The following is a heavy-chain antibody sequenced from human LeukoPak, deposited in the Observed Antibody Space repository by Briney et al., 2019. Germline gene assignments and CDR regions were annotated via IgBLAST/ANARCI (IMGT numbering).Heavy chain of an antibody. D-gene: IGHD6-13*01. CDR2: ISSNGGST. CDR1: GFTFSSYA. J-gene: IGHJ6*02. Sequence: GGSLRLSCAASGFTFSSYAMHWVRQAPGKGLEYVSAISSNGGSTYYASSVKGRFTISRDNSKNTLYLQMGSLRAEDMAVYYCARDLGSSWYYYYYGMDVWGQGTTVTVSS. CDR3: ARDLGSSWYYYYYGMDV. V-gene: IGHV3-64*01.